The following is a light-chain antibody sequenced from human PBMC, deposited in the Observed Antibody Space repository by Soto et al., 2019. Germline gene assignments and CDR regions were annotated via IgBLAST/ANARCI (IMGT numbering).Light chain of an antibody. CDR2: DVS. Sequence: IQMTQSPSSLSASVGDTVTITCQASQDINKFLNWYQQKPGKAPKLLIYDVSNLETGVPLRFSGSGSETHFTLTINSLQPEDIATYYCQQYDNYDITFGQGTRLEIK. J-gene: IGKJ5*01. CDR1: QDINKF. CDR3: QQYDNYDIT. V-gene: IGKV1-33*01.